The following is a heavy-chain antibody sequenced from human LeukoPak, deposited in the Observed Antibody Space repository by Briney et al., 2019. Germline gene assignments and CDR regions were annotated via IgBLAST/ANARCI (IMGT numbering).Heavy chain of an antibody. CDR2: INPNSGGT. J-gene: IGHJ5*02. Sequence: ASVKVSCKASGYTFTGYYMHWVRQAPGQGLEWMEWINPNSGGTNYAQKFQGRVTMTRDTSISTAYMELSRLRSDDTAVYYCARDPSSSWYLFGFWFDPWGQGTLVTVSS. V-gene: IGHV1-2*02. CDR3: ARDPSSSWYLFGFWFDP. CDR1: GYTFTGYY. D-gene: IGHD6-13*01.